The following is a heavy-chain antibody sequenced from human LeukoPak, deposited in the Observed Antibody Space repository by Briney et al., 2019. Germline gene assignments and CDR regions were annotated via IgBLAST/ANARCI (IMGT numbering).Heavy chain of an antibody. V-gene: IGHV4-34*01. CDR2: IDHSGST. CDR3: ARDRIVVAPGHYYYYGMDV. D-gene: IGHD2-2*01. J-gene: IGHJ6*02. CDR1: DESFSGYY. Sequence: SETLSLTCAVYDESFSGYYCSWIRQPPRKGLEWIGEIDHSGSTNYNPSLQSRVTISVDTSKNQFSLKLSSVTAADTAVYYCARDRIVVAPGHYYYYGMDVWGQGTTVTVSS.